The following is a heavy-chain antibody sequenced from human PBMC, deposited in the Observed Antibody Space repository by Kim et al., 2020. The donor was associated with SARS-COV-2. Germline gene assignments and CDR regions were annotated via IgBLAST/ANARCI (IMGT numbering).Heavy chain of an antibody. J-gene: IGHJ5*02. V-gene: IGHV3-9*01. CDR1: GFTFDDYA. CDR3: AKDMSSSVWTGFDP. D-gene: IGHD3-16*01. Sequence: GGSLRPSCAASGFTFDDYAMHWVRQAPGKGLEWVSGISWNSGSIGYADSVKGRFTISRDNAKNSLYLQMNSLRAEDTALYYCAKDMSSSVWTGFDPWGQG. CDR2: ISWNSGSI.